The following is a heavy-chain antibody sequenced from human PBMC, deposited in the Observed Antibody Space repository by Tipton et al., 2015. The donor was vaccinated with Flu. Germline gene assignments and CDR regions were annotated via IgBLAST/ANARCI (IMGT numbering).Heavy chain of an antibody. CDR3: ARDKTGGIIAVAAPGDY. V-gene: IGHV1-18*04. D-gene: IGHD6-19*01. CDR2: ISAYNGNT. J-gene: IGHJ4*02. Sequence: QLVQSGAEVKKPGASVKVSCKASGYTFTSYGISWERQSPGQGLEWMGWISAYNGNTNYAQKLQGRVTMTTDTSTSTAYMELRSLRSDDTAVYYCARDKTGGIIAVAAPGDYWGQGTLVTVSS. CDR1: GYTFTSYG.